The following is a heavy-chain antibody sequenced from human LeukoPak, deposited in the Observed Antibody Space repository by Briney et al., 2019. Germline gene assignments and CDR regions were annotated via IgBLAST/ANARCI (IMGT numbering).Heavy chain of an antibody. V-gene: IGHV3-53*05. D-gene: IGHD2-2*01. J-gene: IGHJ6*02. CDR1: GFTVSSSY. CDR2: FYRGDST. Sequence: PGGSLRLSCAASGFTVSSSYMYWVRQAPGKGLEWVSFFYRGDSTYYAESVRGRFTISRDNAKNSLYLQMDSLRAEDTALYYCAKGEVRAGYYAMDVWGQGTTVTVSS. CDR3: AKGEVRAGYYAMDV.